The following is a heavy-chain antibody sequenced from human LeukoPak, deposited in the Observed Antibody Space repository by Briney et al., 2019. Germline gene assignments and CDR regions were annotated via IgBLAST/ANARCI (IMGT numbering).Heavy chain of an antibody. J-gene: IGHJ4*02. CDR3: ARDMSSSGFDY. CDR1: GGSISSSSYY. D-gene: IGHD6-6*01. CDR2: ISSSSSYI. V-gene: IGHV3-21*01. Sequence: ETLSLTCTVSGGSISSSSYYWGWVRQAPGKGLEWVSSISSSSSYIYYADSVKGRFTISRDNAKNSLYLQMNSLRAEDTAVYYCARDMSSSGFDYWGQGTLVTVSS.